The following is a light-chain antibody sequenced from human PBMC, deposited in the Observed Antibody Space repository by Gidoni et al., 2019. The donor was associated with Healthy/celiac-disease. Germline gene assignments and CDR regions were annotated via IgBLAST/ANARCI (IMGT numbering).Light chain of an antibody. Sequence: DIQMTPSPSSLSASVGDRVTITCRASQSISNFLNWYQQKLGKAPKLLIYGASSLQSGVPSRFSGSGSGTDFTLTISSLQPEDSATYFCQQTYSTPLTFGGGTKVEIK. CDR3: QQTYSTPLT. V-gene: IGKV1-39*01. CDR2: GAS. J-gene: IGKJ4*01. CDR1: QSISNF.